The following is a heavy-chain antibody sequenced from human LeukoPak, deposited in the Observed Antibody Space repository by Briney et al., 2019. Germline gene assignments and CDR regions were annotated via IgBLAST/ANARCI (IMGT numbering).Heavy chain of an antibody. CDR3: ARAYYYDSSGYYFDY. J-gene: IGHJ4*02. V-gene: IGHV3-7*03. CDR1: GFTFSSYW. D-gene: IGHD3-22*01. Sequence: GGSLRLSCAASGFTFSSYWMSWVRRAPGKGLEWVANIKQDGSEKYYVDSVKGRFTISRDNAKNSLYLQMNSLRAEDTAVYYCARAYYYDSSGYYFDYWGQGTLVTVSS. CDR2: IKQDGSEK.